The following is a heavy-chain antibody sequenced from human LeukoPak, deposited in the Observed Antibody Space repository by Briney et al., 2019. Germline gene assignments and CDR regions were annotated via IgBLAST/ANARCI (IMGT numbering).Heavy chain of an antibody. D-gene: IGHD1-26*01. CDR3: ARLGGSYYNGYYYYYMDV. Sequence: SETLSLTCTVSGGSTSSSSYYWGWIRQPPGKGLEWIGSIYYSGSTYYNPSLKSRVTISVDTSKNQFSLKLSSVTAADTAVYYCARLGGSYYNGYYYYYMDVWGKGTTVTVSS. CDR1: GGSTSSSSYY. J-gene: IGHJ6*03. V-gene: IGHV4-39*01. CDR2: IYYSGST.